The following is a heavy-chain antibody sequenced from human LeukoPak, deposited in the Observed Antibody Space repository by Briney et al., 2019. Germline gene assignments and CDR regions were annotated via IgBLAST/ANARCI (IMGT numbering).Heavy chain of an antibody. CDR2: ISVTGGSI. D-gene: IGHD3-22*01. V-gene: IGHV3-23*01. CDR3: AKGMYYYDSTGYRFFDY. Sequence: GGSLYLSCAPSGFTFNDYAMNWVRQAPRNELEWCSGISVTGGSIYYAASVKGRFTVSRDKSKNTLYLQMHSLRAEDAAVYYCAKGMYYYDSTGYRFFDYWGQGTLVTVSS. CDR1: GFTFNDYA. J-gene: IGHJ4*02.